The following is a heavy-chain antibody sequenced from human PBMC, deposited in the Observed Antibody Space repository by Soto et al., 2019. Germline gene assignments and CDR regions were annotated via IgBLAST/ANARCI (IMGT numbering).Heavy chain of an antibody. Sequence: GGSLRLSCAASGFTFSSYAMSWVRQAPGKGLEWVSAISGSGGSTYYADSVKGRFTISRDNSKNTLYLQMNSLRAEDTAVYYCARDYLSSKLSLSYFDFWGQGTLVTVSS. CDR1: GFTFSSYA. V-gene: IGHV3-23*01. CDR3: ARDYLSSKLSLSYFDF. CDR2: ISGSGGST. J-gene: IGHJ4*02. D-gene: IGHD2-2*01.